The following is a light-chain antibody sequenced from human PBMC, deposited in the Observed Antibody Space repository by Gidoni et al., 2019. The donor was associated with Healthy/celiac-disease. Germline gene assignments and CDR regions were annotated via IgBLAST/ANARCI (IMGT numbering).Light chain of an antibody. CDR2: AAS. CDR1: QGISSW. V-gene: IGKV1-12*01. Sequence: EIQTTQSPSSVSASVGDRVTTTCRASQGISSWLAWYQRKPGQTPKLLIYAASSLQSGVPSRFSGSGSGTDFTLTISSLQPEDFATYYCQQANSLPPTFGGGTKVEIK. J-gene: IGKJ4*01. CDR3: QQANSLPPT.